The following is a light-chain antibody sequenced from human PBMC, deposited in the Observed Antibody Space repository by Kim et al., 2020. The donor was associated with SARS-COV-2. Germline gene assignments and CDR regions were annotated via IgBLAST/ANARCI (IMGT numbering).Light chain of an antibody. Sequence: SYELTQPPSVSVSPGQTASITCSGDKLGDKYACWYQQKPGQSPVLVIYQDSKRPSGIPERFSGSNSGNTATLTISATQAMVAADYYSHAWDSSTVVFGGG. J-gene: IGLJ2*01. CDR1: KLGDKY. CDR2: QDS. CDR3: HAWDSSTVV. V-gene: IGLV3-1*01.